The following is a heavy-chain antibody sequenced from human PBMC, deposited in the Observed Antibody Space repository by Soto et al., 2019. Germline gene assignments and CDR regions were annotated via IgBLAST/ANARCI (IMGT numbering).Heavy chain of an antibody. Sequence: QVQLVQSGPEVKKPGASVKVSCKASGYTFTNYGITWVRQAPGQGLEWMGWITASNGNTNYAREIQGRLTPTRDTSTSTAYMELRSLRSDDTAVYYCARGASCSSASCYDNFHYGLAVWGQGTTVIVSS. D-gene: IGHD2-2*01. CDR3: ARGASCSSASCYDNFHYGLAV. CDR2: ITASNGNT. V-gene: IGHV1-18*01. J-gene: IGHJ6*02. CDR1: GYTFTNYG.